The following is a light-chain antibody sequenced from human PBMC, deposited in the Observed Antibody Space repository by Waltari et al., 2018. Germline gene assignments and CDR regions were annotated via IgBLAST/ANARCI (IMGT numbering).Light chain of an antibody. Sequence: QPVLTQSPSASASLGASVKLTCPLSTGHSDFAIAWHQQQPERGPRYLMKLNSDGTHTKGDGFPDRFSGSSSGAERYLTISSLQSEDEAAYYCQTWGSGIVTFGGGTQLTVL. V-gene: IGLV4-69*01. CDR2: LNSDGTH. CDR1: TGHSDFA. CDR3: QTWGSGIVT. J-gene: IGLJ2*01.